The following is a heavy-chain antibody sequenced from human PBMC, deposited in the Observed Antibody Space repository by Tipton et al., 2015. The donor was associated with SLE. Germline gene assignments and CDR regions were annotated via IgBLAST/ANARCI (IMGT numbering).Heavy chain of an antibody. CDR3: ARAPSGSGSFYYFYYMDV. Sequence: CTVSGGSISSYYWSWIRQPPGKGLEWIGYIYYSGSTNYNPSLKSRVTISVDTSKNQFSLKLSSVTAADTAVYYCARAPSGSGSFYYFYYMDVWGKGTTVTVSS. CDR2: IYYSGST. V-gene: IGHV4-59*01. CDR1: GGSISSYY. D-gene: IGHD3-10*01. J-gene: IGHJ6*03.